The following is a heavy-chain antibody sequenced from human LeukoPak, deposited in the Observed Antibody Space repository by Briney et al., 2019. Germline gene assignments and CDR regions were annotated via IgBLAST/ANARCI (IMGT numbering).Heavy chain of an antibody. CDR1: GYSISSGYY. Sequence: ASETMSLTCAVSGYSISSGYYWGWIRQPPGKGLEGIGTIYHSGSTYYNPSLKSRVPVSVDTSKNQFSLKLSSVTAADTAVYYCARVGKSGSRYYFDYWGQGTLVTVSS. V-gene: IGHV4-38-2*01. D-gene: IGHD1-26*01. CDR2: IYHSGST. CDR3: ARVGKSGSRYYFDY. J-gene: IGHJ4*02.